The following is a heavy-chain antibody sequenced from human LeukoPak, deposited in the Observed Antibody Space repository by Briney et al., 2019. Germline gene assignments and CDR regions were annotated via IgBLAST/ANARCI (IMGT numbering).Heavy chain of an antibody. CDR2: IYYSGST. Sequence: SETLSLTCTVSGGSISSYYWSWIRQPPGKGLEWIGYIYYSGSTNYNPSLKSRVTISVDTSKNQFSLKLSSVTAADTAVYYCARARYYYDSSGYYQDNWYFDLWGRGTLVTVSS. CDR1: GGSISSYY. D-gene: IGHD3-22*01. CDR3: ARARYYYDSSGYYQDNWYFDL. J-gene: IGHJ2*01. V-gene: IGHV4-59*01.